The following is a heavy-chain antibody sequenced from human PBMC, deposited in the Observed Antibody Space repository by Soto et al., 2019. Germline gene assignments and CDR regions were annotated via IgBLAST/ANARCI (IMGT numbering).Heavy chain of an antibody. CDR2: VNMDGGTT. CDR1: GFTFSSYW. CDR3: ARGAKGQWLVDY. J-gene: IGHJ4*02. D-gene: IGHD6-19*01. V-gene: IGHV3-74*01. Sequence: EVQLVESGGGLVQPGGSLRLSCAASGFTFSSYWLHWVRQAPGKGLVWVSRVNMDGGTTTYADSVKGRFTISRDNAKNMVYLEMNSLRDEDTAVYYCARGAKGQWLVDYWGQGTLVTVSS.